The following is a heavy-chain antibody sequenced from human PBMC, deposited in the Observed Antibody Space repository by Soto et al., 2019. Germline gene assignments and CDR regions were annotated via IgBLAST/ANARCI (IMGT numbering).Heavy chain of an antibody. CDR1: GFTFSSYA. V-gene: IGHV3-30-3*01. CDR3: ARDPTGYSSGWYPYYFDY. Sequence: GGSLRLSCAASGFTFSSYAMHWVRQAPGKGLEWVAVISYDGSNKYYADSVKGRFTISRENSKNTLYLQMNSLRAEDTAVYYCARDPTGYSSGWYPYYFDYWGQGTLVTVSS. CDR2: ISYDGSNK. J-gene: IGHJ4*02. D-gene: IGHD6-19*01.